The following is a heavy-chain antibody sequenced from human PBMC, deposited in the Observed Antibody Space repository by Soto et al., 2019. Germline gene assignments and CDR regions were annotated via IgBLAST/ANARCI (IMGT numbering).Heavy chain of an antibody. V-gene: IGHV3-21*01. J-gene: IGHJ4*02. CDR2: ISSSSYI. CDR3: ARGGRTYYDFWSGSAIDY. D-gene: IGHD3-3*01. Sequence: GGSLRLSCAASGFTFSSYSMNWVRQAPGKGLEWVSSISSSSYIYYADSVKGRFTISRDNAKNSLYLQMNSLRAEDTAVYYCARGGRTYYDFWSGSAIDYWGQGTLVTVSS. CDR1: GFTFSSYS.